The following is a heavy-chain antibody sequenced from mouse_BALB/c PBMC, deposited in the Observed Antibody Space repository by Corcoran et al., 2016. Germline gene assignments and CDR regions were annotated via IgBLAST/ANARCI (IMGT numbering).Heavy chain of an antibody. J-gene: IGHJ3*01. CDR3: ASPYDYDGGFTY. CDR1: GYTFTDYY. D-gene: IGHD2-4*01. CDR2: IYPGSDNT. Sequence: QIQLQQSGPELVKPGTSVKISCKASGYTFTDYYINWGKQKPGQGLEWIGWIYPGSDNTKYNEKFKGKTTLTVDTSSTTAYMQLSSLTSEDTAVYFWASPYDYDGGFTYWGQGTLVTVSA. V-gene: IGHV1-84*02.